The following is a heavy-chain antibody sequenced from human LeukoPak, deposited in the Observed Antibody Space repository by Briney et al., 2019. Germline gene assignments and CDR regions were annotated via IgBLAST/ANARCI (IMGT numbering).Heavy chain of an antibody. D-gene: IGHD5-12*01. CDR1: GYTFTSYY. V-gene: IGHV1-46*01. J-gene: IGHJ4*02. Sequence: ASVKVSCKASGYTFTSYYMHWERQAPGQGLEWMGIINPSGGSTSYAQKFQGRVTMTRDTSTSTVYMELSSLRSEDTAVYYCARVGDSGYDYWYFDYWGQGTLVTVSS. CDR3: ARVGDSGYDYWYFDY. CDR2: INPSGGST.